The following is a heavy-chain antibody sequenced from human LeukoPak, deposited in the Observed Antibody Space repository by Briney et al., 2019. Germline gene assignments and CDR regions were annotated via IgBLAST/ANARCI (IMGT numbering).Heavy chain of an antibody. CDR1: GYTFTSYG. J-gene: IGHJ4*02. CDR2: ISAYNGNT. D-gene: IGHD1-1*01. Sequence: ASVKVSCKASGYTFTSYGISWVRQAPGQGLEWMGWISAYNGNTHYAQKLQGRVTMTTDTSTSTAYMELRSLRSDDTAVYYCARDPGNWNDQGPHLPIDYWGQGTLVTVSS. CDR3: ARDPGNWNDQGPHLPIDY. V-gene: IGHV1-18*01.